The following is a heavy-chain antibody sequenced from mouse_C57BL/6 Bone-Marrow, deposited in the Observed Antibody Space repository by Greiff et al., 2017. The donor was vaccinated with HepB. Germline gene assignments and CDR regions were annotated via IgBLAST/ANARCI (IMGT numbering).Heavy chain of an antibody. CDR2: IYPGDGDT. D-gene: IGHD1-1*01. J-gene: IGHJ4*01. V-gene: IGHV1-82*01. CDR1: GYAFSSSW. Sequence: QVQLKESGPELVKPGASVKISCKASGYAFSSSWMNWVKQRPGKGLEWIGRIYPGDGDTNYNGKFKGKATLTADKSSSTAYMQLSSLTSEDSAVYFCARSLVLLRATEAMDYWGQGTSVTFSS. CDR3: ARSLVLLRATEAMDY.